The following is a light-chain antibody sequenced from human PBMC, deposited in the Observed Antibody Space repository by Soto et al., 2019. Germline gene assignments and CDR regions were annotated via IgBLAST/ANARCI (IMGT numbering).Light chain of an antibody. J-gene: IGKJ1*01. Sequence: EIVFTPSPGTLSLPPGERATLSCRASESVSRNLAWYQQKPGQAPRLLMYDASTRATGIPDRFSGSGSGTDFTLIISRLEPEDFAVYYCQQYGDSLLTFGQGTKVDIK. CDR3: QQYGDSLLT. CDR2: DAS. V-gene: IGKV3-20*01. CDR1: ESVSRN.